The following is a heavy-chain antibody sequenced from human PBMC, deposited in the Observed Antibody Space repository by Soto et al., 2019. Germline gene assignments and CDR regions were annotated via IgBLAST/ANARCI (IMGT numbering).Heavy chain of an antibody. CDR1: GDSVPSNSAA. J-gene: IGHJ6*02. CDR2: TYYRSKWYN. V-gene: IGHV6-1*01. CDR3: ARDESNLTSEVPDIYYYGMDV. D-gene: IGHD4-4*01. Sequence: SQTLSLTCAISGDSVPSNSAAWNWIRQSPSRGLEWLGRTYYRSKWYNDYAVSVKSRITINPDTSKNQFSLQLNSVTPEDTAVYYCARDESNLTSEVPDIYYYGMDVWGQGTTVTVSS.